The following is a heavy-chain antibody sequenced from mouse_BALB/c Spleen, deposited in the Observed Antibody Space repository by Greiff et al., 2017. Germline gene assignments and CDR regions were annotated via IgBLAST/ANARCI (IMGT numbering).Heavy chain of an antibody. D-gene: IGHD3-2*01. CDR3: ARHDSSGYVGAMDY. CDR2: ISSGGSYT. CDR1: GFTFSSYG. J-gene: IGHJ4*01. V-gene: IGHV5-6*01. Sequence: EVNLVESGGDLVKPGGSLKLSCAASGFTFSSYGMSWVRQTPDKRLEWVATISSGGSYTYYPDSVKGRFTISRDNAKNTLYLQMSSLKSEDTAMYYCARHDSSGYVGAMDYWGQGTSVTVSS.